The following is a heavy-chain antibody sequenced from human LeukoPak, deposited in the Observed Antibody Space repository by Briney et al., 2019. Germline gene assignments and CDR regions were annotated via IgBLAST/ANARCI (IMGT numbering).Heavy chain of an antibody. CDR1: GFTFSGNW. D-gene: IGHD5-24*01. Sequence: GGSLRLSCEASGFTFSGNWMSWVRQAPGKGLERAASINPDASQKFYVDSVKGRFTISRDNTKYSLDLQMNSLGAEDTAMYYCAKLLGTATTYDSWGQGTRVTVSS. J-gene: IGHJ4*02. CDR3: AKLLGTATTYDS. V-gene: IGHV3-7*01. CDR2: INPDASQK.